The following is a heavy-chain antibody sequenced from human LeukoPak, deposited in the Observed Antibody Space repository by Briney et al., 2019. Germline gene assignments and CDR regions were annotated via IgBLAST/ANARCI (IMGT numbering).Heavy chain of an antibody. D-gene: IGHD6-19*01. CDR2: ISSSDSST. Sequence: PGGSLRLSCAASGFTFSNYAMSWVRQAPGKGLEWVSAISSSDSSTYYADSVKGRFTISRDNSKDTLYLQMNSLRAEDTAVYYCANRPLNSASGWYGVDYWGQGTLVTVSS. CDR3: ANRPLNSASGWYGVDY. V-gene: IGHV3-23*01. J-gene: IGHJ4*02. CDR1: GFTFSNYA.